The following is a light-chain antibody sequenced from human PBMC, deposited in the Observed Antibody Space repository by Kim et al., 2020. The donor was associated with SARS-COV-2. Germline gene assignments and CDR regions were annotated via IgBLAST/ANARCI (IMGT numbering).Light chain of an antibody. CDR2: AAS. CDR1: QDIRNE. V-gene: IGKV1-6*01. J-gene: IGKJ3*01. CDR3: LQDYIYPFT. Sequence: AIQMTQSPSSLSASVGDRVTITCRASQDIRNELGWYQQKPGKAPKLLIYAASSSQSGVPSRFSGSGSGTDFTLTITSLQPEDFATYYCLQDYIYPFTFGPGTKVDIK.